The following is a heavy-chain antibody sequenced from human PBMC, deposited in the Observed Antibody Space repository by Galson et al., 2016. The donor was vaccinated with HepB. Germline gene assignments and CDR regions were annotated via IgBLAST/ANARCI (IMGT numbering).Heavy chain of an antibody. Sequence: SETLSLTCTVSGGSISSSSYFWAWIRQPPGKGLDWIGSIYYSGTTHYNPSLQSRVSISVDTSKNQFSLRLTSVSAADTAMYSCARQARAVLVNFWGQGTMVTVSS. V-gene: IGHV4-39*01. CDR3: ARQARAVLVNF. D-gene: IGHD2/OR15-2a*01. CDR2: IYYSGTT. CDR1: GGSISSSSYF. J-gene: IGHJ3*01.